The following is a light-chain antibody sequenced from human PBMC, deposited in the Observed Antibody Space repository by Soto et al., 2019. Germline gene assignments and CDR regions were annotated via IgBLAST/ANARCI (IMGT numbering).Light chain of an antibody. CDR1: QSVSSSY. Sequence: EIVLTQSPGAVSLSPGERATLSSRASQSVSSSYLAWYQQKPGQAPRLLIYGASSRATGIPDRCSGSGSGTDFTLTISRLEPEVFAVYYCQQYGSSGTFGQGTKVDIK. CDR3: QQYGSSGT. CDR2: GAS. V-gene: IGKV3-20*01. J-gene: IGKJ1*01.